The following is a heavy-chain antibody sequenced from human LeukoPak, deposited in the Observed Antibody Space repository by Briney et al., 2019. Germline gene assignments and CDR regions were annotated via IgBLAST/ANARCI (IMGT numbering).Heavy chain of an antibody. D-gene: IGHD5-18*01. CDR2: IYYSGST. Sequence: SETLSLTCTVSGGSISSSSYYWGWIRQPPGKGLEWIGSIYYSGSTYYNPSLKSRVTISVDTSKNQFSLKLSSVTAADTAVYYCARDHYSYGSLYAFDIWGQGTMVTVSS. CDR1: GGSISSSSYY. J-gene: IGHJ3*02. V-gene: IGHV4-39*07. CDR3: ARDHYSYGSLYAFDI.